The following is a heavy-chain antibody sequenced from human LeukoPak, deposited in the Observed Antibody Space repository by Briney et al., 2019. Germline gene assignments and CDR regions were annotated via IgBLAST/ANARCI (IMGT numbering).Heavy chain of an antibody. V-gene: IGHV3-23*01. CDR1: GFTFSSYA. CDR3: ARVRHSSFRFRICYYGMDV. J-gene: IGHJ6*02. D-gene: IGHD6-19*01. CDR2: ISGSGGTA. Sequence: GSLRLSCAASGFTFSSYAMSWVRQAPGKGLEWVSAISGSGGTAYYADSVKGRFTISRDNSKNTLYLQMNSLRAEDTAVYYCARVRHSSFRFRICYYGMDVWGQGTTVTVSS.